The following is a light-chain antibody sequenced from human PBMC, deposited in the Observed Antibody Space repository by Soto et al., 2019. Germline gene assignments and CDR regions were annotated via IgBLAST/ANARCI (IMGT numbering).Light chain of an antibody. V-gene: IGKV1-33*01. J-gene: IGKJ2*01. CDR1: QDISNY. Sequence: DIQMTQSPSSLSASVGDRVTITCQASQDISNYLNWYQQKPGKAPKLLIYDASNLETGVPSKFSGTGSGTHFTFTISSLQPEDIATYYCQQYDNLPRTFGQGPKLEIK. CDR3: QQYDNLPRT. CDR2: DAS.